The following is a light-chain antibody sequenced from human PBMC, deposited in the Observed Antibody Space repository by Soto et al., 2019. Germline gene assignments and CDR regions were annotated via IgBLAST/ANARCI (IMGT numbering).Light chain of an antibody. CDR1: SSDIGGYNY. CDR3: SSYAGSNNYV. CDR2: EVS. J-gene: IGLJ1*01. V-gene: IGLV2-8*01. Sequence: QSLLTQPPSASGSPGQSVTICCTGASSDIGGYNYVSWYQQHPGKAPKLMIYEVSKRPSGVPDRFSGSKSGNTASLTVSGLLAEDEADYDCSSYAGSNNYVFGSGTEVPVL.